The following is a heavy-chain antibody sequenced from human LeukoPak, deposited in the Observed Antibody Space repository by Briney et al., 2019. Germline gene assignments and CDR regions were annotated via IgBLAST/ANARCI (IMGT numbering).Heavy chain of an antibody. CDR3: AKVDFSDSSGYYPKAALDY. CDR1: GFTFSSYA. V-gene: IGHV3-23*01. J-gene: IGHJ4*02. Sequence: PGGSLRLSCAASGFTFSSYAMSWVRQAPGKGLEWVSAISGSGGSTYYADSVKGRFTISRDNSKNTLYLQMNSLRAEDTAVYYCAKVDFSDSSGYYPKAALDYWGQGTLVTVSS. CDR2: ISGSGGST. D-gene: IGHD3-22*01.